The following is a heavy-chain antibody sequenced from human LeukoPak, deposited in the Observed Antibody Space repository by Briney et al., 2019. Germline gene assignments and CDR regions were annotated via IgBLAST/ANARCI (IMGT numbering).Heavy chain of an antibody. CDR3: AKTYSGYDSDDY. J-gene: IGHJ4*02. Sequence: GRSLRLSCAASGFTFSSYGMHWVRQAPGKGLEWVAVISYDGSNKYYADSVKGRFTISRDKSKNTLYLQMNSLRAEDTAVYYCAKTYSGYDSDDYWGQGTLVTVSS. CDR2: ISYDGSNK. CDR1: GFTFSSYG. V-gene: IGHV3-30*18. D-gene: IGHD5-12*01.